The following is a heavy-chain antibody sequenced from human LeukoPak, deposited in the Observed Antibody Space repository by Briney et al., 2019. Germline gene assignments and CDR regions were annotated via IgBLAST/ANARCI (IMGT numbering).Heavy chain of an antibody. CDR3: AKVSSSGWYERGDFDY. CDR1: GFTFSSYA. V-gene: IGHV3-23*01. Sequence: PGGSLRLSCAASGFTFSSYAMSWVRQAPGKGLEWVSAISGSGGSTYYADSVKGRFTISRDNSKNTLYLQMNSLRAEDTAVYYCAKVSSSGWYERGDFDYWGQGTLVTVSS. CDR2: ISGSGGST. J-gene: IGHJ4*02. D-gene: IGHD6-19*01.